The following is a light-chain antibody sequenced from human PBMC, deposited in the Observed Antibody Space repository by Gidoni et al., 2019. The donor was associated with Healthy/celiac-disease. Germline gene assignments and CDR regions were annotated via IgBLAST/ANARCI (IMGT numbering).Light chain of an antibody. CDR3: QQRSNWPWT. CDR2: DAS. CDR1: QSVSSY. Sequence: IVFTQSPATLSLSPGERATLSCRASQSVSSYLAWYQQKPGQAPRLLIYDASNRATGSPARFSGSGSGTDFTLTISRLEPEEFAVDYCQQRSNWPWTFGQGTKVEIK. V-gene: IGKV3-11*01. J-gene: IGKJ1*01.